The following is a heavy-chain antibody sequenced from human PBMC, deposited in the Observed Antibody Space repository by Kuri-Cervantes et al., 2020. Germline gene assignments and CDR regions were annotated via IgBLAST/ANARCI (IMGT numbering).Heavy chain of an antibody. Sequence: GGSLRLSCAASGFIFSRYGMHWVRRAPGKGLEWVALISFDGIYKRYADSVKGRFTISRDNSKNTLSLQMNSLRAEDTAVYYCAREGEYSSSSGFDYWGQGTLVTVSS. CDR2: ISFDGIYK. V-gene: IGHV3-30*05. J-gene: IGHJ4*02. CDR3: AREGEYSSSSGFDY. D-gene: IGHD6-6*01. CDR1: GFIFSRYG.